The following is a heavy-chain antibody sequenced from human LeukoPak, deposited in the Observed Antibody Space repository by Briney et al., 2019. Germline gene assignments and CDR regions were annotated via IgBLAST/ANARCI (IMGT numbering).Heavy chain of an antibody. CDR1: GGSFSGYY. CDR3: ARGRTPGAAAGILDY. D-gene: IGHD6-13*01. Sequence: SETLSLTCAVYGGSFSGYYWSWIRQPPGKGLEWIGEINHSGSTNYNPSLKSRVTISVDTSKNQFSLKLSSVTAADTAVYYCARGRTPGAAAGILDYWGQGTLATVSS. CDR2: INHSGST. J-gene: IGHJ4*02. V-gene: IGHV4-34*01.